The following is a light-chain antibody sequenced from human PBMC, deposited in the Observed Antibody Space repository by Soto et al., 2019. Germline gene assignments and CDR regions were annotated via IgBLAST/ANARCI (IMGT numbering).Light chain of an antibody. Sequence: EIVLTQSPGTLSLSPGERATLSCRASQSVSSSYLAWYQQKPGQAPRLLIYGASSRSTGIPDRFSGSGSGRDLTLTISRLEPEDVAVYYCQQHGSSPTTFGQGTKLEIK. V-gene: IGKV3-20*01. J-gene: IGKJ2*01. CDR1: QSVSSSY. CDR2: GAS. CDR3: QQHGSSPTT.